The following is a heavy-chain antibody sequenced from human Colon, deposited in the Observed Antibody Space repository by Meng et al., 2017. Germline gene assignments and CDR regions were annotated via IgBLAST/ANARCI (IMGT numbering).Heavy chain of an antibody. CDR2: IYHSGAT. J-gene: IGHJ4*02. V-gene: IGHV4-4*02. D-gene: IGHD4-17*01. CDR1: GGSMSSIHW. Sequence: VPLRACGPGLVKPSGTLSLPCAVSGGSMSSIHWWSWVRQPPGKGLEWIGEIYHSGATNYSPSLKSRVTISVDKSKNQFSLKLSSMTAADTAVYYCASIYRYGDYGDYFDYWGQGTLVTVSS. CDR3: ASIYRYGDYGDYFDY.